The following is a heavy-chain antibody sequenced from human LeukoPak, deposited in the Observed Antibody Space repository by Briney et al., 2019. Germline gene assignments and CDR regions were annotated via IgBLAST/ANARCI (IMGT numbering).Heavy chain of an antibody. V-gene: IGHV1-2*02. CDR2: INPNNGGT. J-gene: IGHJ3*02. CDR1: GYTFTGYY. D-gene: IGHD4-17*01. Sequence: ASVKVSCKASGYTFTGYYMHWVRQAPGQGLEWMGWINPNNGGTNYAQKFQGRVTMTRDTSISTAYMELSRLRSDDTAVYYCATDSDGDYVPFDIWGQGTMVTVSS. CDR3: ATDSDGDYVPFDI.